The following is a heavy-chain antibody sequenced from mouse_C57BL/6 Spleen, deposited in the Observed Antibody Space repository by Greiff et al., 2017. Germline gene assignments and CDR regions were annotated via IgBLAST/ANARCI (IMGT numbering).Heavy chain of an antibody. D-gene: IGHD2-2*01. J-gene: IGHJ3*01. CDR1: GFTFSSYA. CDR2: ISDGGSYT. CDR3: ARDRTVTTWFAY. Sequence: EVNLVESGGGLVKPGGSLKLSCAASGFTFSSYAMSWVRQTPEKRLEWVATISDGGSYTYYPDNVKGRFTISRDNAKNNLYLQMSHLKSEDTAMYYCARDRTVTTWFAYWGQGTLVTVSA. V-gene: IGHV5-4*01.